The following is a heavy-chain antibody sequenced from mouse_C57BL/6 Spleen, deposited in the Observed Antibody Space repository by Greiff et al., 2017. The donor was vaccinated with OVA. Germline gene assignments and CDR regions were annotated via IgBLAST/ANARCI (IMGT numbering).Heavy chain of an antibody. V-gene: IGHV1-76*01. Sequence: QVQLKESGAELVRPGASVKLSCKASGYTFTDYYINWVKQRPGQGLEWIARIYHGRGNTYYNEKFKGKATLTAEKSSSTAYMQLSSLTSEDSAVYFCAREGKYDEAWFAYWGQGTLVTVSA. CDR2: IYHGRGNT. CDR3: AREGKYDEAWFAY. J-gene: IGHJ3*01. CDR1: GYTFTDYY. D-gene: IGHD2-12*01.